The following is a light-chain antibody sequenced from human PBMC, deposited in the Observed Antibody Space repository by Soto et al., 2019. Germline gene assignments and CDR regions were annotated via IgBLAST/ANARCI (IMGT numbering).Light chain of an antibody. V-gene: IGLV2-23*01. CDR1: SSDVGSYNL. Sequence: QSALTQPASVSGSPGQAITISFTGTSSDVGSYNLVSWYQLNPGKAPRLIIYEATKRPSGVSHRFYGSRSGNTASLTISGLQADDDADYFCCSYAGLNTFVFGTGTKVTVL. CDR2: EAT. CDR3: CSYAGLNTFV. J-gene: IGLJ1*01.